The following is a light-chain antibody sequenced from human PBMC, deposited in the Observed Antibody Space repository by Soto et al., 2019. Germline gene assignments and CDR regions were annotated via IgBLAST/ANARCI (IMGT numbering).Light chain of an antibody. Sequence: DFQMSQSTSTLSASVGARITSTGRASQSIISWLAWYQQNPGKAPKLLRYRASTLESGVPSRCRGSGSGTEFTLTISSLKPDDFVTYCCQQYDNLPLTFGGGTKVDIK. CDR1: QSIISW. V-gene: IGKV1-5*03. CDR3: QQYDNLPLT. CDR2: RAS. J-gene: IGKJ4*01.